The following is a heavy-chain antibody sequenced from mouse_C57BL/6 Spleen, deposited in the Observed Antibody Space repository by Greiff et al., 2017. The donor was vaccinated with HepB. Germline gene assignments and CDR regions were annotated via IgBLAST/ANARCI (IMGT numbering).Heavy chain of an antibody. Sequence: DVMLVESGGGLVKPGGSLKLSCAASGFTFSDYGMHWVRQAPEKGLEWVAYISSGSSTIYYADTVKGRFTISRDNAKNTLFLQMTSLRSEDTAMYYCARGGPTDDYAMDYWGQGTSVTVSS. CDR3: ARGGPTDDYAMDY. V-gene: IGHV5-17*01. CDR1: GFTFSDYG. CDR2: ISSGSSTI. J-gene: IGHJ4*01.